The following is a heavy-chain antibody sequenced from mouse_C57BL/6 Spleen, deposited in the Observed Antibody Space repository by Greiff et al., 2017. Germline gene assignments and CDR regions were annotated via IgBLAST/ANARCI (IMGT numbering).Heavy chain of an antibody. CDR3: ARGTAQATGFDD. Sequence: EVKLVESGGGLVKPGGSLKLSCAASGFTFSSYAMSWVRQTPEKRLEWVATISDGGSYNYYPDNVKGRFTISRDNVKNNLNLQMSHLKSEDTDIYYWARGTAQATGFDDWGKGTTLTVSS. CDR2: ISDGGSYN. D-gene: IGHD3-2*02. V-gene: IGHV5-4*03. J-gene: IGHJ2*01. CDR1: GFTFSSYA.